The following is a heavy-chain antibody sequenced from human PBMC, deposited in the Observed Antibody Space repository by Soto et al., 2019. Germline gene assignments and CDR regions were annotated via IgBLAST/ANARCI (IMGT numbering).Heavy chain of an antibody. Sequence: GGSLRLSCAASGFTFSSYSMNWVRQAPGKGLEWVSSISSSSSYIYYADSVKGRFTISRDNAKNSLYLQMNSLRAEDTAVYYCARVFFPDGSGSYFHYYYYYMDVWGKGTTVTVSS. V-gene: IGHV3-21*01. CDR2: ISSSSSYI. J-gene: IGHJ6*03. CDR3: ARVFFPDGSGSYFHYYYYYMDV. D-gene: IGHD3-10*01. CDR1: GFTFSSYS.